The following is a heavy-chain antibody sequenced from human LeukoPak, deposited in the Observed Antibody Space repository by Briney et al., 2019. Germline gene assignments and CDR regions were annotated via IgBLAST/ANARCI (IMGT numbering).Heavy chain of an antibody. J-gene: IGHJ4*02. D-gene: IGHD3-16*02. CDR3: AKELLTFGGVIGPYYFDY. CDR2: ISGSGGST. V-gene: IGHV3-23*01. CDR1: GFTFSDYY. Sequence: ESGGSLRLSCAASGFTFSDYYMSWIRQAPGKGLEWVSAISGSGGSTYYADSVKGRFTISRDNSKNTLYLQMNSLRAEDTAVYYCAKELLTFGGVIGPYYFDYWGQGTLVTVSS.